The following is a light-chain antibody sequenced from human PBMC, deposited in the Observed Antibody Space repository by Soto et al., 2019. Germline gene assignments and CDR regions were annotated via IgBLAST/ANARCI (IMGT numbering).Light chain of an antibody. J-gene: IGKJ2*01. CDR3: QQYGTSPYT. CDR1: QSVSSIY. Sequence: EVVLTQSPGTLSLSPGERATLSCRASQSVSSIYLAWYQKKPGQAPRLLIYGASNRANGIPDRFSGSGSGTDFTLTISRLEPEDFAVYYCQQYGTSPYTFGQGTKVDI. V-gene: IGKV3-20*01. CDR2: GAS.